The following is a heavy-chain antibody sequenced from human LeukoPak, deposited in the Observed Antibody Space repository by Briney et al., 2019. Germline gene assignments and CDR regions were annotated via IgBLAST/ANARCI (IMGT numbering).Heavy chain of an antibody. Sequence: SETLSLTCTVSGGSISSSSYYWDWIRQPPGKGLEWIGSMYYSGSTYYNPSLKSRVTISVDTSKNQFSLKLSSVTAADTAVYYCASWAGDHFDYWGQGTLVTVSS. V-gene: IGHV4-39*01. CDR2: MYYSGST. CDR3: ASWAGDHFDY. CDR1: GGSISSSSYY. D-gene: IGHD7-27*01. J-gene: IGHJ4*02.